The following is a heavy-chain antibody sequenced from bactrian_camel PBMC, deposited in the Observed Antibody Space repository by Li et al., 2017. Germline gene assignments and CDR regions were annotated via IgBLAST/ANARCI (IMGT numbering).Heavy chain of an antibody. Sequence: VQLVESGGGMVQPGGSLRLSCAASGFTFSLYAMIWVRQAPGKGLEWVSGIASGGSNTYYTDSVKGRFTISRDNARGTLYLQMNSLKTEDTAVYYCATSAYHLSGAWGQGTQVTVS. V-gene: IGHV3S31*01. D-gene: IGHD2*01. CDR3: ATSAYHLSGA. CDR2: IASGGSNT. CDR1: GFTFSLYA. J-gene: IGHJ6*01.